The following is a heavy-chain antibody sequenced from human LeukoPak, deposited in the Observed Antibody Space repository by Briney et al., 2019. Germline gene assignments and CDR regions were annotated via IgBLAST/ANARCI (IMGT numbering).Heavy chain of an antibody. D-gene: IGHD3-10*02. V-gene: IGHV3-48*01. Sequence: PGGSLRLSCAASGFTFSSYSMNWVRQAPGKGLEWVSYITFSSSIIYYADSVKGRFTISRDNAKNSLYLQMNSLRAEDTAVYYCARGTMFPYYFDYWGQGTLVTVSS. J-gene: IGHJ4*02. CDR2: ITFSSSII. CDR3: ARGTMFPYYFDY. CDR1: GFTFSSYS.